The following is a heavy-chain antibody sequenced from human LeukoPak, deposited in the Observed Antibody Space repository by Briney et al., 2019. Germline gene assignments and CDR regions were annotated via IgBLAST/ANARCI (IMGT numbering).Heavy chain of an antibody. D-gene: IGHD3-3*01. CDR3: ARRRSHFEWLFADYYYYGMDV. Sequence: GASVKVSCKASGYTFTSYDINWVRQATGQGLEGMGWMNPNSCNTGYAQKFQGRVTMTRNTSISTAYMELSSLRSEDTAVYYCARRRSHFEWLFADYYYYGMDVWGQGTTVTVSS. V-gene: IGHV1-8*01. J-gene: IGHJ6*02. CDR1: GYTFTSYD. CDR2: MNPNSCNT.